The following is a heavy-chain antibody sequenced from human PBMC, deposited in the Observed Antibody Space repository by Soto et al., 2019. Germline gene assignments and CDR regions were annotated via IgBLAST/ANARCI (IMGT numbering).Heavy chain of an antibody. D-gene: IGHD1-1*01. V-gene: IGHV1-69*01. Sequence: QVQLVQSGAELRKPGSSVKVSCKASGGTFSDSTINWVRQAPGQRLEWMGGIIPIFDTANYAEKFQGRVTITADESTRTSFMEVSSLRSEDTAVYYCARNGTLTGYSYGMDVWGQGTMVTVSS. J-gene: IGHJ6*02. CDR1: GGTFSDST. CDR3: ARNGTLTGYSYGMDV. CDR2: IIPIFDTA.